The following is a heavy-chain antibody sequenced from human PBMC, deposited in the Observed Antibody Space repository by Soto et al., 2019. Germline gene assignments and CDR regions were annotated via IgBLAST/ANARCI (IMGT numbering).Heavy chain of an antibody. D-gene: IGHD1-26*01. Sequence: SETLSLTCTVSGGSISSGGYYWSWIRQHPGKGLEWIGYIYYSGSTYYNPSLKSRVTISVDTSKNQFSLKLSSVTAADTAVYYCARVEDSGSYEANWFDPWGQGTLVPSPQ. J-gene: IGHJ5*02. V-gene: IGHV4-31*03. CDR2: IYYSGST. CDR3: ARVEDSGSYEANWFDP. CDR1: GGSISSGGYY.